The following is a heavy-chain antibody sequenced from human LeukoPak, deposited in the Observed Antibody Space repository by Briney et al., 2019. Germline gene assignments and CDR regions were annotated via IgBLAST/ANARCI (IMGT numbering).Heavy chain of an antibody. CDR3: ARGGHNFDF. V-gene: IGHV3-13*01. CDR1: GFTFSSYD. J-gene: IGHJ4*02. Sequence: GGSLRLSCAASGFTFSSYDMHWVRQTTGKGLEWVSAIGSAGDTYYQGSVKGRFITARENAKNSLYLQMNSLRVEDTAVYYCARGGHNFDFWGQGTLVTVSS. CDR2: IGSAGDT.